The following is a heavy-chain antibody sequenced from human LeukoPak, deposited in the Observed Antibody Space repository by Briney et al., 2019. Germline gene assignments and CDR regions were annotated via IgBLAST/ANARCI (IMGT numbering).Heavy chain of an antibody. CDR2: ISSGSSTI. J-gene: IGHJ4*02. D-gene: IGHD2-21*02. CDR3: VRGQVTFDS. Sequence: GGSLRLSCAASGFTFSSYSMNWVRQAPGKGLEWVSYISSGSSTIYYADSVKGRFTISRDNAKNSLCLQMNSLRDEDTAVYYCVRGQVTFDSWGQGTLVTASS. V-gene: IGHV3-48*02. CDR1: GFTFSSYS.